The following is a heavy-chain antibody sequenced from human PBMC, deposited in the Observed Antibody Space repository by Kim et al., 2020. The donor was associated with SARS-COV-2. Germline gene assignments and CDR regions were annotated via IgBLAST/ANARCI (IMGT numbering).Heavy chain of an antibody. CDR3: AKDPTRSGSYSTEYYFDY. V-gene: IGHV3-43*01. Sequence: KGRFTISRYNSKNSLYLQMNSLRTEDTALYYCAKDPTRSGSYSTEYYFDYWGQGTLVTVSS. D-gene: IGHD1-26*01. J-gene: IGHJ4*02.